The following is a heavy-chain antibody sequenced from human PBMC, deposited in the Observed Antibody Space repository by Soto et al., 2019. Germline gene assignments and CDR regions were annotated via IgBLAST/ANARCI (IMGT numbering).Heavy chain of an antibody. Sequence: QVQLQQWGAGLLKPSETLSLTCAVYGGSFSGFYWSRIRQPPGKGLEWIGEINHSGSTNYNPSLKSRVTISADTSKNQFSLQLSSVTAADTAVYYCVSKLGSCTGGSCNWYFDLWGRGTLVTVSS. D-gene: IGHD2-15*01. J-gene: IGHJ2*01. V-gene: IGHV4-34*01. CDR2: INHSGST. CDR1: GGSFSGFY. CDR3: VSKLGSCTGGSCNWYFDL.